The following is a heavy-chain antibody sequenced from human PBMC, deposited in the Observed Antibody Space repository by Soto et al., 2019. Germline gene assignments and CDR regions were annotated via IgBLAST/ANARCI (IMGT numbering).Heavy chain of an antibody. CDR1: GGSVRNSNYY. D-gene: IGHD3-3*01. J-gene: IGHJ6*02. CDR3: ATGNIGCWSGYKYFYYGMGD. Sequence: PSETLSLTCTVSGGSVRNSNYYWAWIRQPPGKGLEWIGNIRYGGNTYSNPSLKSRLTISVDTSNNHISLRLSAVTAADTAIYYCATGNIGCWSGYKYFYYGMGDWGQGTTVTVSS. V-gene: IGHV4-39*02. CDR2: IRYGGNT.